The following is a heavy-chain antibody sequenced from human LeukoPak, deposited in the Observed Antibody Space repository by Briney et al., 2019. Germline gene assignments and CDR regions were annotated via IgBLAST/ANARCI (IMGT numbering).Heavy chain of an antibody. CDR1: GNLFTRKW. CDR3: ARRVVNNRNWYFDL. D-gene: IGHD4-23*01. CDR2: IYRGDSET. J-gene: IGHJ2*01. Sequence: PGESLKISCKGSGNLFTRKWIGWVRPMPGKGLEWMGIIYRGDSETRYSSALQGQVTISAAKSINTAYLQWSSLTASATAMYYCARRVVNNRNWYFDLWGRGTLVTVSS. V-gene: IGHV5-51*01.